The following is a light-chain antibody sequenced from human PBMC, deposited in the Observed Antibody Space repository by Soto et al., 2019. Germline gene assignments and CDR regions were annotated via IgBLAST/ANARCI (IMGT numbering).Light chain of an antibody. Sequence: QSVLTQPPSASGTPGQRVTISCSGSSSNIGTNTVNWYQHLPGSAPKLLIYSSDQRPSGVPDRFSGSKSGTSASLAISGLQPDDEAEYYCEAWDGSLNVVLFGGGTQLTVL. CDR3: EAWDGSLNVVL. CDR2: SSD. J-gene: IGLJ2*01. V-gene: IGLV1-44*01. CDR1: SSNIGTNT.